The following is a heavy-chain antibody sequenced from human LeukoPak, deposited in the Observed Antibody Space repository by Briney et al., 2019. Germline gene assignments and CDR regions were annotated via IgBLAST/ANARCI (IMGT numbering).Heavy chain of an antibody. CDR3: AREPDYDILTGYYKGYSLGVDY. Sequence: GGSLRLSCAASGFTVSSNYMSWVRQAPGKGLEWVANIKQDGSEKYYVDSAKGRFTISRDNAKNSLYLQMNSLRAEDTAVYYCAREPDYDILTGYYKGYSLGVDYWGQGTLVTVSS. V-gene: IGHV3-7*03. J-gene: IGHJ4*02. CDR2: IKQDGSEK. D-gene: IGHD3-9*01. CDR1: GFTVSSNY.